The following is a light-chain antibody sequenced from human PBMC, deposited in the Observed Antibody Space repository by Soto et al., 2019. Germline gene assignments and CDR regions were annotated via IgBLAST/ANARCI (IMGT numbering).Light chain of an antibody. CDR3: LQDYNFPFT. V-gene: IGKV1-6*01. J-gene: IGKJ4*01. Sequence: AIQMTQSPSSLSASVGDRVTITCRASQGIRNDLGWYQQKPGKAPRLLIYATSTLQSGVPSRFSGSGSGTDFTLTISSLQPEDFATYYCLQDYNFPFTFGGGTKVEI. CDR1: QGIRND. CDR2: ATS.